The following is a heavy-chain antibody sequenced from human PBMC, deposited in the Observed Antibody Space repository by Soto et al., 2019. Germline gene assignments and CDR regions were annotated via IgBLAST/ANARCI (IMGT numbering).Heavy chain of an antibody. Sequence: VQLVESGGGLVKPGGSLRLSCAGSGFTFSDYYMSWVRQAPGKGLQWVSRIKGDGTVTSYADSVKGRFTISRDNAKNTLYLQMNSLRAEDTAVYYCAKSDWFDPWGQGTLVTVSS. CDR2: IKGDGTVT. CDR1: GFTFSDYY. J-gene: IGHJ5*02. V-gene: IGHV3-74*02. CDR3: AKSDWFDP.